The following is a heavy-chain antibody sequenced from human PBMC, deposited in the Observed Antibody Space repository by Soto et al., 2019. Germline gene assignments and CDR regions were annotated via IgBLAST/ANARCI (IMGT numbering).Heavy chain of an antibody. Sequence: EVQLLESGGGLVQPGGSLRLSCAASGFTFSNYAVTWVRQAPGKGLEWVSTISGSGGSTYYADSVKGRFTISRDNSKNTLYLQMDSLKTEDTAVYYWAKNQGRQLYEISHRGQGNLGNLSS. CDR1: GFTFSNYA. J-gene: IGHJ4*01. CDR3: AKNQGRQLYEISH. CDR2: ISGSGGST. D-gene: IGHD3-9*01. V-gene: IGHV3-23*01.